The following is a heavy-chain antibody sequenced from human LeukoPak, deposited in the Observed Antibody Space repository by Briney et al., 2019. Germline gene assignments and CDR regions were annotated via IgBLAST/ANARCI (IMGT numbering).Heavy chain of an antibody. CDR2: INTGNGNT. CDR3: ARDVIAAALGGY. V-gene: IGHV1-3*04. J-gene: IGHJ4*02. D-gene: IGHD6-13*01. Sequence: ASVKVSRKASGYTFTNYALHWVRQAPGQRLEWMGWINTGNGNTKYSQKLQGRVTMTTDTSTSTAYMELRSLRSDDTAVYYCARDVIAAALGGYWGQGTLVTVSS. CDR1: GYTFTNYA.